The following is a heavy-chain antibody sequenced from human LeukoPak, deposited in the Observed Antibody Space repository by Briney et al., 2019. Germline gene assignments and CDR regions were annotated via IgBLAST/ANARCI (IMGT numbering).Heavy chain of an antibody. J-gene: IGHJ4*02. CDR2: IIPIFGTA. D-gene: IGHD5-12*01. CDR1: GGTFSSYA. V-gene: IGHV1-69*13. Sequence: ASVKVSCKASGGTFSSYAISWVRQAPGQGLEWMGGIIPIFGTANYAQKFQGRVTITADESTSAAYMELSSLRSEDTAVYYCARVGLGYSGYDYWGQGTLVTVSS. CDR3: ARVGLGYSGYDY.